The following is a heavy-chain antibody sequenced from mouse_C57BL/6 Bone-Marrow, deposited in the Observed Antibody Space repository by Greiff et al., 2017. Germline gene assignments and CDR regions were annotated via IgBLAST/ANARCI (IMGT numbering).Heavy chain of an antibody. J-gene: IGHJ2*01. CDR2: IDPSDSYT. CDR3: AIVYDYDGGDYFDD. Sequence: VQLQQPGAELVMPGASVKLSCKASGYTFTSYWMHWVKQRPGQGLEWIGEIDPSDSYTNYNQKFKGKSTLTVDKSSSTAYMQLSSLTSEDSAVYYCAIVYDYDGGDYFDDWGQGTTLTVSS. D-gene: IGHD2-4*01. CDR1: GYTFTSYW. V-gene: IGHV1-69*01.